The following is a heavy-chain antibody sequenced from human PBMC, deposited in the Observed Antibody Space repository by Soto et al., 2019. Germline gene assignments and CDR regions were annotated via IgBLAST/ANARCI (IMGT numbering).Heavy chain of an antibody. CDR1: GFTFSTYW. D-gene: IGHD2-2*01. CDR3: ARARGWNIVIIPAASDY. V-gene: IGHV3-7*01. J-gene: IGHJ4*02. CDR2: INQDGSEK. Sequence: GGSLRLSCAASGFTFSTYWMNWVRQVPGKGLEWVANINQDGSEKYYVVSVEGRFTISRDNAKNSLYLQMTSLRADDTAVYYCARARGWNIVIIPAASDYWGRGTLVTVSS.